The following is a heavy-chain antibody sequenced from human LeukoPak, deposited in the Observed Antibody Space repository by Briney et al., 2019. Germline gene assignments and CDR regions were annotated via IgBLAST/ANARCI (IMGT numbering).Heavy chain of an antibody. V-gene: IGHV3-74*01. CDR2: INSDGSST. J-gene: IGHJ4*02. CDR3: ARDSGASAEVDY. Sequence: GGSLRLACAASGFTFSSYWMHWVRQAPGKGLVWVSRINSDGSSTSYADSVKGRFTISRDNAKNTLSLQMNSLRAEDTAVYYCARDSGASAEVDYWGQGTLVTVSS. CDR1: GFTFSSYW. D-gene: IGHD3-10*01.